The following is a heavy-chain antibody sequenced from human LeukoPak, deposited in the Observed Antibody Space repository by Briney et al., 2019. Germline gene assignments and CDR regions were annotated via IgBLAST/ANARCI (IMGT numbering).Heavy chain of an antibody. CDR3: AREAAESYGMDV. CDR1: GFTFSSYW. V-gene: IGHV3-7*01. D-gene: IGHD3-10*01. J-gene: IGHJ6*01. CDR2: IKQHGSEK. Sequence: TGGSLRLSCAASGFTFSSYWMSWVRQAPGKGLEWVANIKQHGSEKHYVDSVKGRFTITRDNAKNSLYLQMNSLRAEDTAVYYCAREAAESYGMDVWGQGTTVTVSS.